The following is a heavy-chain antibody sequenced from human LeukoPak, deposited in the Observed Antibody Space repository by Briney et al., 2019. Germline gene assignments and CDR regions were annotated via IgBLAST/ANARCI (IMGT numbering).Heavy chain of an antibody. CDR2: ISGSGGST. Sequence: GGSLRLSCAASGFTFSSYAMSWVPQAPGKGLEWVSAISGSGGSTYSAAPVKGRFTISRDNSKNTLYLQMNSLRAEDTAVYYCASPVVVVATREVDYWGQGTLVTVSS. D-gene: IGHD2-15*01. CDR1: GFTFSSYA. CDR3: ASPVVVVATREVDY. V-gene: IGHV3-23*01. J-gene: IGHJ4*02.